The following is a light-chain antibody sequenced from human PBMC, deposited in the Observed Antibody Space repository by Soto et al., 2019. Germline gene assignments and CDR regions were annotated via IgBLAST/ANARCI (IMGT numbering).Light chain of an antibody. CDR3: QQYNDWPTT. V-gene: IGKV3-15*01. J-gene: IGKJ1*01. CDR2: GAS. CDR1: QSVSST. Sequence: IVLTPSPSTLSVSPGERATLSCRASQSVSSTVAWYQQKPGQAPRLLIYGASTRATGIPARFSGSGSGAEFTLTISSLQSEDFAVYYCQQYNDWPTTFGQGTKV.